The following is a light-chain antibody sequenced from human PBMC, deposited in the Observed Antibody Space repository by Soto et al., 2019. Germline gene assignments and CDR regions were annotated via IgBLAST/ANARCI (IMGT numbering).Light chain of an antibody. CDR1: IGDVGGYYY. J-gene: IGLJ1*01. CDR3: SSYTSSSSYV. V-gene: IGLV2-14*01. CDR2: DVI. Sequence: QSALTQPPSASESPGQSVTISCSGTIGDVGGYYYVSWYQHHPGKAPKLIIYDVINRPSGVSNRFSGSKTGNTASLIISGLQAEDEADYYCSSYTSSSSYVFGSGTKLTVL.